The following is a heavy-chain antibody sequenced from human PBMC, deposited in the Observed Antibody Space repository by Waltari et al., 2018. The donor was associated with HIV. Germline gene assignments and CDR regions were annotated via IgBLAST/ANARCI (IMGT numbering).Heavy chain of an antibody. Sequence: SGGGLVQPGGSLRLSCAASGFTFSSYSMNWVRQAPGKGLEWVSYISSSSSTIYYADSVKGRFTISRDNAKNSLYLQMNSLRAEDTAVYYCARDYPMIVVVRDGMDVWGQGTTVTVSS. D-gene: IGHD3-22*01. J-gene: IGHJ6*02. CDR3: ARDYPMIVVVRDGMDV. V-gene: IGHV3-48*01. CDR2: ISSSSSTI. CDR1: GFTFSSYS.